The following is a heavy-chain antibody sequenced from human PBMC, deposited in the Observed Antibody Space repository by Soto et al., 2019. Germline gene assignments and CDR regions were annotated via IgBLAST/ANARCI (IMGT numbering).Heavy chain of an antibody. V-gene: IGHV3-30-3*01. J-gene: IGHJ6*02. CDR2: ISCDGSNK. Sequence: QVQLVESGGGGVQPGRSVRLSCAASGFTFSSYAMHWVRQAPGKGLEWVAVISCDGSNKYYADSVKGRFTISRDNSKNTLYLQMNSLRAGETGVYYCARGLGVGVVVVATPGLYGLDVWGQGTTVTVSS. CDR1: GFTFSSYA. D-gene: IGHD2-15*01. CDR3: ARGLGVGVVVVATPGLYGLDV.